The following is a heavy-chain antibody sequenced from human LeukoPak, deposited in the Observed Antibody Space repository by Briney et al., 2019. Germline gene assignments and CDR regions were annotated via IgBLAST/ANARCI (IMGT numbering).Heavy chain of an antibody. V-gene: IGHV3-7*03. CDR2: IKQDGSEK. D-gene: IGHD4/OR15-4a*01. J-gene: IGHJ4*02. CDR3: AKSIDYGDYFDY. Sequence: GGSLRLSCAASGFTLSRYWMSWVRQAPGKGLEWVANIKQDGSEKYYVDSVKGRFTISRDNAKNSLYLQMISLRAEDTAVYYCAKSIDYGDYFDYWGQGTLVTVSS. CDR1: GFTLSRYW.